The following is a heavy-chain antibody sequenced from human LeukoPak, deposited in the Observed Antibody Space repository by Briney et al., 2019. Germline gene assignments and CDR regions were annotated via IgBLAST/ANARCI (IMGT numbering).Heavy chain of an antibody. J-gene: IGHJ5*02. Sequence: PSETLSLTCTVSGGSNSSGGYYWSWIRQHPGKGLEWIGRIYTSGSTNYNPSLKSRVTMSVDTSKNQFSLKLSSVTAADTAVYYCARDPDWNYSGWFDPWGQGTLVTVSS. V-gene: IGHV4-61*02. CDR3: ARDPDWNYSGWFDP. D-gene: IGHD1-7*01. CDR2: IYTSGST. CDR1: GGSNSSGGYY.